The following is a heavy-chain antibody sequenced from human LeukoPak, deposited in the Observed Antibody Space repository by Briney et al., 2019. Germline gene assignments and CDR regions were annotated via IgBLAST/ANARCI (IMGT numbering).Heavy chain of an antibody. D-gene: IGHD5-24*01. J-gene: IGHJ5*02. Sequence: SETLSLTCTVSGGSISSYYWSWIRQPPGKGLEWIGYIYYSGSTNYNPSLKRRVTISVDTSKNQFSLKLSSVTAADTAVYYCARDGYNYGLDPWGQGTLVTVSS. CDR3: ARDGYNYGLDP. CDR2: IYYSGST. V-gene: IGHV4-59*01. CDR1: GGSISSYY.